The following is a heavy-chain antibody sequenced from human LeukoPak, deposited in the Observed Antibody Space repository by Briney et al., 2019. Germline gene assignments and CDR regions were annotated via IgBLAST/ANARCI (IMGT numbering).Heavy chain of an antibody. D-gene: IGHD3-10*01. V-gene: IGHV4-61*01. CDR3: ARDHYYGSGDDYYYYYGMDV. J-gene: IGHJ6*04. CDR1: GGSFSSGSYY. CDR2: IYYSGST. Sequence: SETLSLTCTVSGGSFSSGSYYWSWLRQPPGTGLEWIGYIYYSGSTNYNPSLKSRVTISVDTSKNQFSLKLSSVTAADTAVYYCARDHYYGSGDDYYYYYGMDVWGKGTTVTVSS.